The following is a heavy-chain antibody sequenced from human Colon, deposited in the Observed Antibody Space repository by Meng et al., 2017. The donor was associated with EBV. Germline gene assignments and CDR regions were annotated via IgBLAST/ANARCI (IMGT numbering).Heavy chain of an antibody. J-gene: IGHJ4*02. CDR2: IYYSGST. D-gene: IGHD1-7*01. V-gene: IGHV4-28*03. CDR1: GYSISSSNW. CDR3: GRDQGRELINH. Sequence: QVQLQESGPGLVKPSDTLSLPCAVSGYSISSSNWWGWIRQPPGKGLEWIGYIYYSGSTYYNPPLKSRVDISVDKSKNQFYLSLFSVTAADTAVYYCGRDQGRELINHWGQGTLVTVYS.